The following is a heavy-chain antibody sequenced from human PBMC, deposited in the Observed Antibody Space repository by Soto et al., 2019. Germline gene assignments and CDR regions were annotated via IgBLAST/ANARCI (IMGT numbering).Heavy chain of an antibody. CDR3: ATSTLRFLESGMDV. J-gene: IGHJ6*03. CDR2: INHSGST. CDR1: GGSFSGYY. Sequence: PSETLSLTCAVYGGSFSGYYWSWIRQPPGKGLEWIGEINHSGSTNYNPSLKSRVTISVDTSKNQSSLKLSSVTAADTAVYYCATSTLRFLESGMDVWGKGTTVTVSS. V-gene: IGHV4-34*01. D-gene: IGHD3-3*01.